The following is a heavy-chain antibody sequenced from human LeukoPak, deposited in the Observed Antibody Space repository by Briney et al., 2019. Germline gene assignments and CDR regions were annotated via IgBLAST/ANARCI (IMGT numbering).Heavy chain of an antibody. CDR1: GFTFSSYA. J-gene: IGHJ4*02. CDR2: ISGSGGST. Sequence: GGSLRLSCAASGFTFSSYAMSWVRRAPGKGLEWVSAISGSGGSTYYADSVKGRFTISRDNSKNTLYLQMNSLRAEDTAVYYCARDPGDLIAVAGLDYWGQGTLVTVSS. CDR3: ARDPGDLIAVAGLDY. V-gene: IGHV3-23*01. D-gene: IGHD6-19*01.